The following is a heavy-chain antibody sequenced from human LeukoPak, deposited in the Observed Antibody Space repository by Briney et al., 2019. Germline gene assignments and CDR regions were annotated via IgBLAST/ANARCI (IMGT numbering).Heavy chain of an antibody. CDR3: ARHNSGAVAADY. V-gene: IGHV4-38-2*02. J-gene: IGHJ4*02. CDR1: AYAISSGYY. D-gene: IGHD6-19*01. Sequence: SETLSLTCSVSAYAISSGYYWGWIRQPPGKGLEWIGNIYHSGSTYYTPSLKSRVTISVDTSKNQFSLKLSSVTAADTAVYYCARHNSGAVAADYWGQGTLVTVSS. CDR2: IYHSGST.